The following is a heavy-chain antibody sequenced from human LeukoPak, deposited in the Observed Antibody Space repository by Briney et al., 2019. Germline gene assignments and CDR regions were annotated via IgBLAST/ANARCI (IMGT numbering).Heavy chain of an antibody. V-gene: IGHV1-46*01. J-gene: IGHJ6*02. D-gene: IGHD5-18*01. Sequence: ASVKVSCKASGYTFTSYYMHWVRQAPGQGLEWMGIINPSGGSTSYAQKFQGRVTMTRDTSTSTVYMELSSLRSEDTAVYYCARVPAMAYYYYYGMDVWGQGTTVTVSS. CDR1: GYTFTSYY. CDR3: ARVPAMAYYYYYGMDV. CDR2: INPSGGST.